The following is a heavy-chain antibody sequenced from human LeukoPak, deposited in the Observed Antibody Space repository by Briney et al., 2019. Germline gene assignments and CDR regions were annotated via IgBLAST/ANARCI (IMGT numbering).Heavy chain of an antibody. CDR3: AKGFSGTYYGMDV. V-gene: IGHV5-51*01. CDR2: IYPADSDT. Sequence: GESLQISCKGSGYTFTNYWIGWVRQMPGKGLEWMGIIYPADSDTRYSPSFEGQVTISADESIRTAYLQLSSLKASDTAIYYCAKGFSGTYYGMDVWGQGTTVTVSS. CDR1: GYTFTNYW. J-gene: IGHJ6*02. D-gene: IGHD3-10*01.